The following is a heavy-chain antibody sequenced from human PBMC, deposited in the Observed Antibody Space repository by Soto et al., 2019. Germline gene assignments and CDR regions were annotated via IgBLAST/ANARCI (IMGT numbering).Heavy chain of an antibody. CDR2: IYYSGIT. D-gene: IGHD3-3*01. V-gene: IGHV4-59*08. J-gene: IGHJ5*02. CDR1: GGSISRYY. Sequence: PSETLSLTCTVSGGSISRYYWSWIRQPPGKELEWIGYIYYSGITNYNPSLKSRVAISVDTSKNKFSLKLSSVTAADTAVYYCARSYDVWRGYPFDLWGQGSLVTVSS. CDR3: ARSYDVWRGYPFDL.